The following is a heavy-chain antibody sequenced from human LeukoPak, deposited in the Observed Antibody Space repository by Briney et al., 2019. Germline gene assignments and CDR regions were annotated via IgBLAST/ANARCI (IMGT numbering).Heavy chain of an antibody. CDR1: GGSISSYY. CDR2: IYYSGST. J-gene: IGHJ5*02. Sequence: SETLSLTCTVSGGSISSYYWSWIRQPPGKGLEWIGYIYYSGSTNYNPSLKSRVTISVDTSKNQFSLKLSSVPAADTAVYYCAGFDYGDYEFDPWGQGTLVTVSS. V-gene: IGHV4-59*08. D-gene: IGHD4-17*01. CDR3: AGFDYGDYEFDP.